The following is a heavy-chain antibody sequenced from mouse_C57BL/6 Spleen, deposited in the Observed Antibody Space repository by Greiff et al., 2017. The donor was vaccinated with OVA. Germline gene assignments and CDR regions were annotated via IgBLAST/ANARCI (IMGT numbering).Heavy chain of an antibody. V-gene: IGHV10-1*01. CDR2: ICRKSNNYAT. J-gene: IGHJ4*01. CDR3: VRQGIVVVRAMDY. Sequence: EVNVVESGGGLVQPKGSLKLSCAASGFSFPTYAMNWVRQAPGQGLEWVARICRKSNNYATYYAVSVKDRFTISRDESESMLYLQMNNLKTEDTARYYCVRQGIVVVRAMDYWGQGTSVTVAS. D-gene: IGHD1-1*01. CDR1: GFSFPTYA.